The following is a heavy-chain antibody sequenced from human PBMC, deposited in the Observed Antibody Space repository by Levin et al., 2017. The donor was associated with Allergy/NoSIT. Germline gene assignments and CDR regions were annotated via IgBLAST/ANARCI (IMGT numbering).Heavy chain of an antibody. J-gene: IGHJ4*02. Sequence: GESLKISCKGSGYSFTSYWIGWVRQMPGKGLEWMGIMYPRDSDIRYSPSFQGQVTISADKSLNTAYLQWNSLKASDTAMYYCARASGGNTNFDYWGQGALVTVSS. D-gene: IGHD4-23*01. CDR1: GYSFTSYW. CDR2: MYPRDSDI. CDR3: ARASGGNTNFDY. V-gene: IGHV5-51*01.